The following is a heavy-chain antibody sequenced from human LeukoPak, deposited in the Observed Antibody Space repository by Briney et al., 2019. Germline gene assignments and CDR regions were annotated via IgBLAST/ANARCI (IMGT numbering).Heavy chain of an antibody. D-gene: IGHD1-26*01. J-gene: IGHJ4*02. CDR1: GFTFSTYW. CDR3: ASRIVGTPDYFDY. CDR2: INQDGSDK. V-gene: IGHV3-7*01. Sequence: GGSLRLSCAASGFTFSTYWMSWVRQAPGKGLEWVANINQDGSDKYHVDSVKGRFTISRDNAKNSLYLQMNSLRAEDTAVYYCASRIVGTPDYFDYWGLGTLVTVSS.